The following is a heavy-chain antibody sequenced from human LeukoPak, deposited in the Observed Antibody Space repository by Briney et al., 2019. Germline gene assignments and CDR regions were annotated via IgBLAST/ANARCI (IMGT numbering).Heavy chain of an antibody. J-gene: IGHJ3*01. Sequence: GESPKISCKASGYSFRNYWIGWVRQMPGKGLEWMVIIYHGDPETRYSPSFQGQVTISGDKAISTAHLQWRSLKASDTAIYYCARHKADPGVVGATYGTFEFWGQGTMGTVSS. D-gene: IGHD2-2*01. CDR2: IYHGDPET. V-gene: IGHV5-51*01. CDR3: ARHKADPGVVGATYGTFEF. CDR1: GYSFRNYW.